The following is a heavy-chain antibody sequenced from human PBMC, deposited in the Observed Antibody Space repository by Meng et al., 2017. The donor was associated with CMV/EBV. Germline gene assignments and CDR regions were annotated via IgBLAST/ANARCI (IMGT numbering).Heavy chain of an antibody. CDR1: GFSLSTSGVG. Sequence: QLPLKESGPTLVKPTQTPTLTCPFSGFSLSTSGVGVGWIRQPPGKALEWLALIYWDDDKRYSPSLKSRLTITKDTSKNQVVLTMTNMDPVDTATYYCARIAAAGRFDYWGQGTLVTVSS. D-gene: IGHD6-13*01. CDR2: IYWDDDK. CDR3: ARIAAAGRFDY. J-gene: IGHJ4*02. V-gene: IGHV2-5*02.